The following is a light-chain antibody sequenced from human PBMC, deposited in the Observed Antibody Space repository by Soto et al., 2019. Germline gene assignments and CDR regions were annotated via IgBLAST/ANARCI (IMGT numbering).Light chain of an antibody. J-gene: IGKJ1*01. V-gene: IGKV3-20*01. CDR1: QVFSSSY. CDR2: AAS. CDR3: QQYYSSPLCT. Sequence: EIVLTQSPGTLSLSPGERATLSCRASQVFSSSYLAWYQQKPGQATRLLIYAASGRATGIPDRFSGSGSGTDFTLTISSLEPEDFAVYYCQQYYSSPLCTFGQGTKVEIK.